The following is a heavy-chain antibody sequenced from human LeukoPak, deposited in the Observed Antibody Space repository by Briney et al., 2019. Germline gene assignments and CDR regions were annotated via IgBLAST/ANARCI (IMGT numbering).Heavy chain of an antibody. V-gene: IGHV4-38-2*02. CDR2: IYHSGST. CDR1: GYSISSGYY. Sequence: SETLSLTCTVSGYSISSGYYWGWIRQPPGKGLEWIGSIYHSGSTYYNPSLKSRVTISVDTSKNQFSLKLSSVTAADTAVYYCAAEQQPYPYNWFDPWGQGTLVTVSS. D-gene: IGHD6-13*01. CDR3: AAEQQPYPYNWFDP. J-gene: IGHJ5*02.